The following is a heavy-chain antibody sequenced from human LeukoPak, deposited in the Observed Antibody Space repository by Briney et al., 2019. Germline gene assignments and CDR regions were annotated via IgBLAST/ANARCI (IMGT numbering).Heavy chain of an antibody. V-gene: IGHV4-59*08. CDR3: ARQPISGWDFDF. CDR1: GGSISSYY. CDR2: ISYSGKT. J-gene: IGHJ4*02. Sequence: SETLSLTCTVSGGSISSYYWSWIRLPPGKGLDWIGYISYSGKTKYSASLRSRVIISLDTSKNQFSLTMNSVTAADTAVYYCARQPISGWDFDFWGQGALVTVSS. D-gene: IGHD6-19*01.